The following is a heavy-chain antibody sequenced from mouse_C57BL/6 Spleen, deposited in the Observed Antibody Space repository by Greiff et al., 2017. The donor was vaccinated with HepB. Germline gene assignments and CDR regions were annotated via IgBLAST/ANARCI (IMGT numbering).Heavy chain of an antibody. Sequence: QVHVKQSGAELVKPGASVKISCKASGYAFSSYWMNWVKQRPGKGLEWIGQIYPGDGDTNYNGKFKGKATLTADKSSSTAYMQLSSLTSEDSAVYFCAREGLRGGHYFDYWGQGTTLTVSS. CDR2: IYPGDGDT. V-gene: IGHV1-80*01. CDR1: GYAFSSYW. CDR3: AREGLRGGHYFDY. D-gene: IGHD2-4*01. J-gene: IGHJ2*01.